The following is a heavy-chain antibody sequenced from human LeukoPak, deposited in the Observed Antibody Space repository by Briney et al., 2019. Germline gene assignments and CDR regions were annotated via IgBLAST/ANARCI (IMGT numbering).Heavy chain of an antibody. D-gene: IGHD4-11*01. J-gene: IGHJ5*02. V-gene: IGHV3-30*02. CDR2: IRYDGRNK. CDR1: GFTFSSYE. CDR3: AKWADMTTNWFDP. Sequence: GGSLRLSCAASGFTFSSYEMNWVRQAPGKGLEWVAFIRYDGRNKYYVDSVKGRFTISRDNSKNTLYLQMNSLRAEDTAVYYCAKWADMTTNWFDPWGQGTLVTVSS.